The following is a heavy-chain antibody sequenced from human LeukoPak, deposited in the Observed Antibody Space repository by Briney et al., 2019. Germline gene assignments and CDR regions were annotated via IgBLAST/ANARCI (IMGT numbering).Heavy chain of an antibody. CDR2: IYYSGST. CDR3: ARVGEFTFGGVIVSYYFDY. D-gene: IGHD3-16*02. J-gene: IGHJ4*02. Sequence: SETLSLTCTVSGGSISSYYWTWIRQPPGKGLEWIGYIYYSGSTNYNPSLKSRVTISVDTSKNQFSLKLTSVTAADTAVYYCARVGEFTFGGVIVSYYFDYWGQGTLVTVSS. CDR1: GGSISSYY. V-gene: IGHV4-59*01.